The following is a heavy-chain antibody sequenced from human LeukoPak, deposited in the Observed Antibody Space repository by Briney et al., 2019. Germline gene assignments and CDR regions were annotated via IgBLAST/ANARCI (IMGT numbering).Heavy chain of an antibody. CDR1: GFTFSRYW. Sequence: GGTLRLSCAASGFTFSRYWMHWVRQAPGRCLVWVSRINSDGIRTSYADSVKGRFTISRDNAKNTLYLQMNSLRAEDTAVYYCARDFRPDYWGQGTLVTVSS. V-gene: IGHV3-74*01. CDR3: ARDFRPDY. J-gene: IGHJ4*02. CDR2: INSDGIRT.